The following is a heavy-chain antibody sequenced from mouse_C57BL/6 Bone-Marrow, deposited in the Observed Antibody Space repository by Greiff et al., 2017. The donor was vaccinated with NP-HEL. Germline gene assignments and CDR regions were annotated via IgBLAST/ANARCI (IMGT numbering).Heavy chain of an antibody. CDR1: GYTFTDYY. V-gene: IGHV1-76*01. J-gene: IGHJ2*01. D-gene: IGHD2-1*01. CDR2: IYPGSGNT. Sequence: QVQLQQSGAELVRPGASVKLSCKASGYTFTDYYINWVKQRPGQGLEWIARIYPGSGNTYYNEKFKGKATLTAEKSSSTAYMQLSSLTSEDSAVYFCAREGIYYGNSYFDYWGQGTTLTVSS. CDR3: AREGIYYGNSYFDY.